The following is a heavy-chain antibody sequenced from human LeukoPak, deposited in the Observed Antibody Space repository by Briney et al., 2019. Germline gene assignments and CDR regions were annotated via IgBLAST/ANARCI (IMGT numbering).Heavy chain of an antibody. Sequence: SVKVSCKASGGTFSSYAISWVRQAPGQGLEWMGRIIPIFGTANYAQKFQGRVTITTDGSTSTAYMELSSLRSEDTAVYYCARDLPYYDSSGYDHRRWFDPWGQGTLVTVSS. CDR1: GGTFSSYA. D-gene: IGHD3-22*01. V-gene: IGHV1-69*05. J-gene: IGHJ5*02. CDR3: ARDLPYYDSSGYDHRRWFDP. CDR2: IIPIFGTA.